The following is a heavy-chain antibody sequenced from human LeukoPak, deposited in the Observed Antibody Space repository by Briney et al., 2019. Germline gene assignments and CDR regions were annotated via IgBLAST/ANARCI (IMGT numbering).Heavy chain of an antibody. D-gene: IGHD3-3*01. Sequence: SQTLSLTCTVSGGSNSSGGYYWSWIRQPPGKGLEWIGEINHSGSTNYNPSLKSRVTISVDTSKNQFSLKLSSVTAADTAVYYCARIRRHYDFWRTNYFDYWGQGTLVTVSS. V-gene: IGHV4-30-2*01. CDR3: ARIRRHYDFWRTNYFDY. J-gene: IGHJ4*02. CDR1: GGSNSSGGYY. CDR2: INHSGST.